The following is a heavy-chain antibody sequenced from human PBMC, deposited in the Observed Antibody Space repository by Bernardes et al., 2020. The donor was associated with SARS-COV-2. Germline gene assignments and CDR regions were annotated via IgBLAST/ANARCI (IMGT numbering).Heavy chain of an antibody. Sequence: GGSLRLSCAASGFTFSSYAMSWVRQAPGKGLEWVSAISNSGGTTYYVDSVKGRFTISRDNSKSTLYLQMNSLRAEDTAVYYCVGWIGEHFDYWGQGTLVTVS. V-gene: IGHV3-23*01. CDR1: GFTFSSYA. CDR2: ISNSGGTT. J-gene: IGHJ4*02. D-gene: IGHD3-3*01. CDR3: VGWIGEHFDY.